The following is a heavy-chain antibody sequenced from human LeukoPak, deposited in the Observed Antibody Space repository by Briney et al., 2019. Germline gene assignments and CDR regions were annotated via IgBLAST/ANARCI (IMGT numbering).Heavy chain of an antibody. D-gene: IGHD2-2*01. CDR1: GYSFTSYW. CDR2: IYPGDPDT. J-gene: IGHJ3*02. Sequence: GESLKISCKGSGYSFTSYWIGWVRQMPGKGLEWMGIIYPGDPDTRYSPSFQGQVTISADKSISTAYLQWSSLKASDTAMYYCARQDCSSTSCYRGAFDIWGQGTMVTVSS. CDR3: ARQDCSSTSCYRGAFDI. V-gene: IGHV5-51*01.